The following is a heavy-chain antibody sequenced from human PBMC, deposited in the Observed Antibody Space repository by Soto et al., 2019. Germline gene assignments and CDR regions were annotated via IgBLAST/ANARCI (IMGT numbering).Heavy chain of an antibody. CDR3: ASIWFGDFDY. D-gene: IGHD3-10*01. CDR1: GGSIISADYY. CDR2: FHSSGAT. V-gene: IGHV4-30-4*01. Sequence: PSETLSLTCTFSGGSIISADYYWSWIRQPPGKGLEWIGYFHSSGATYKDPSLKSRVTISVDTSKNQISLKLDSVTAADTAVYYCASIWFGDFDYWGHGTLVTVSS. J-gene: IGHJ4*01.